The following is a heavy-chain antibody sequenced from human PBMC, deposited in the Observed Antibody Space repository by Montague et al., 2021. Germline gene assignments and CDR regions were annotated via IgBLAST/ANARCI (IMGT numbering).Heavy chain of an antibody. CDR1: GITFDYYW. V-gene: IGHV3-7*01. J-gene: IGHJ5*01. CDR3: ARDRAAAGS. CDR2: VNEDGSEK. D-gene: IGHD6-13*01. Sequence: SLRLSCAASGITFDYYWMSWVRQAPGKGLEWVAYVNEDGSEKNYVDSVRGRFSISRDNTKNSLYLQMNSLRVEDTAVYYCARDRAAAGSWGHGTLVIVSS.